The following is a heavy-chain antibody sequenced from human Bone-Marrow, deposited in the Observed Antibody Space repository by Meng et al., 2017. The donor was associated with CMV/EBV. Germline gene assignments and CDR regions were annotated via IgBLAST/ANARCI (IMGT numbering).Heavy chain of an antibody. CDR1: FTSYY. V-gene: IGHV1-46*01. J-gene: IGHJ4*02. CDR2: INPTGGDT. CDR3: ARDLLDITLFAAGGDYFDY. Sequence: FTSYYKHWVRQAPGQGLEWMGVINPTGGDTSYAQKFQGRVTMTSDTSTSTVYMELSSLRSEDTAVYYCARDLLDITLFAAGGDYFDYWGQGTLVTVSS. D-gene: IGHD3-3*01.